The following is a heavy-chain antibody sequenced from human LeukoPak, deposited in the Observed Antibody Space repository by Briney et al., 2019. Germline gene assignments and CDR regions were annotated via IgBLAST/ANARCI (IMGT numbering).Heavy chain of an antibody. CDR3: ASGSTYYYDSSGYYPAL. V-gene: IGHV4-59*01. J-gene: IGHJ4*02. CDR2: IYYSGST. Sequence: SETLSLTCTVSGGSISSYYWSWIRQPPGKGLEWIGYIYYSGSTSYNPSLKSRVTISVDTSKNQFSLKLSSVTAADTAVYYCASGSTYYYDSSGYYPALWGQGTLVTVSS. CDR1: GGSISSYY. D-gene: IGHD3-22*01.